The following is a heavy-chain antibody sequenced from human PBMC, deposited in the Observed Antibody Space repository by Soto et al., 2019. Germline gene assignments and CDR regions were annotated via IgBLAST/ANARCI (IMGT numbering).Heavy chain of an antibody. CDR3: ASHSGAYHLVY. Sequence: SETLSLTCAVYGGTFSGYYWWWIRLRPEKGLEWIGEINHSGSTNSNPSLKSRVTISLDTSKNQFSLKLSSVTAADTAVYYCASHSGAYHLVYSGQRTPVTVSS. V-gene: IGHV4-34*08. CDR2: INHSGST. D-gene: IGHD5-12*01. J-gene: IGHJ4*02. CDR1: GGTFSGYY.